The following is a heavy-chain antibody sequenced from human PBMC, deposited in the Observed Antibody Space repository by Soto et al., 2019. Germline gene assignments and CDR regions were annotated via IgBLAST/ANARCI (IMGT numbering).Heavy chain of an antibody. V-gene: IGHV1-2*04. CDR3: ARSGTGYYGMDV. D-gene: IGHD6-25*01. Sequence: ASVKVSCKASGYTFTGYYMHWVRQAPGQGLEGMGWINPNSGGTNYAQKFQGWVTMTRDTSISTAYMELSRLRSDDTAVYYCARSGTGYYGMDVWGQGTTVTVSS. J-gene: IGHJ6*02. CDR2: INPNSGGT. CDR1: GYTFTGYY.